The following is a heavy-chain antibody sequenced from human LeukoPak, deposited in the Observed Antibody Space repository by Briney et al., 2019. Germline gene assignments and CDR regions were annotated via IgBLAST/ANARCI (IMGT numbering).Heavy chain of an antibody. CDR3: ARGPLGGELVTASYYFDY. D-gene: IGHD2-21*02. J-gene: IGHJ4*02. V-gene: IGHV4-34*01. CDR1: GGSFSGYY. Sequence: PSETLSLTCAVYGGSFSGYYWSWIRQPPGKWLEWIGEINHSGSTNYNPSLKSRVTISVDTSKNQFSLKLSSVTAADTAVYYCARGPLGGELVTASYYFDYWGQGTLVTVSS. CDR2: INHSGST.